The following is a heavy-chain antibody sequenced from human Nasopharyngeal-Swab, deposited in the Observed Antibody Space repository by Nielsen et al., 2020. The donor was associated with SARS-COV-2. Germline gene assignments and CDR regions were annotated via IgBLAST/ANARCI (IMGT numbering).Heavy chain of an antibody. CDR3: AKDPFGYDSSGFASY. Sequence: GESLKISCAASGFTFSSYGMHWVRQAPGKGLEWVAVISYDGSNKYYADSVKGRFTISRDNSKNTPYLQMNSLRAEDTALYYCAKDPFGYDSSGFASYWGQGTLVTVSS. V-gene: IGHV3-30*18. CDR2: ISYDGSNK. J-gene: IGHJ4*02. CDR1: GFTFSSYG. D-gene: IGHD3-22*01.